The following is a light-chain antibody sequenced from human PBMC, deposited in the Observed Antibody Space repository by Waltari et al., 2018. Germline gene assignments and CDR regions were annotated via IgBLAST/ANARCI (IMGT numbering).Light chain of an antibody. CDR3: CAYAGSDMV. J-gene: IGLJ3*02. Sequence: QSALTQPPSASGSPGQSVTISCTGTSSDVGAYDYVSWYQQHPDKATKLMIYEVSNRPSWFPDRFSGAKSGTTASLTVSGLQAEDEADYYCCAYAGSDMVFGAGTKVTVL. V-gene: IGLV2-8*01. CDR1: SSDVGAYDY. CDR2: EVS.